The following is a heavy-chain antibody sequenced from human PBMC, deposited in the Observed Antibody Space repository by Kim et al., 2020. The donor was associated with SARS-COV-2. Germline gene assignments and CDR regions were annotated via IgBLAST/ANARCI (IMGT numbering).Heavy chain of an antibody. J-gene: IGHJ4*02. Sequence: NYKPSLKSRVNISLDTSKNQFSLRLNSVIVADTAVYYCARGYIPGYYFDYWGQGTLVTVSS. CDR3: ARGYIPGYYFDY. V-gene: IGHV4-34*01. D-gene: IGHD2-2*02.